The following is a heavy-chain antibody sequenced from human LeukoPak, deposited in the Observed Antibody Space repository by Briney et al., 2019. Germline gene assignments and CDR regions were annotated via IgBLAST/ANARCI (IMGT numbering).Heavy chain of an antibody. D-gene: IGHD1-1*01. J-gene: IGHJ4*02. V-gene: IGHV3-30-3*01. Sequence: PGGSLRLSCAASGFTFSSYAMHWVRQAPGEGLEWVAVISYDGSNKYYADSVKGRFTISRDNSKNTLYLQMNSLRAEDTAVYYSARDRDDSYDFDYWGQGTLVTVSS. CDR2: ISYDGSNK. CDR3: ARDRDDSYDFDY. CDR1: GFTFSSYA.